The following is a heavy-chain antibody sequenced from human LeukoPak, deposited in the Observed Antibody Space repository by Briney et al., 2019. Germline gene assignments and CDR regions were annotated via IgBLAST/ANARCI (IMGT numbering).Heavy chain of an antibody. CDR1: GGSISITRYY. D-gene: IGHD3-10*01. CDR2: VYYSGST. V-gene: IGHV4-39*01. CDR3: ARLSDCDDSGKEGYFDY. Sequence: SETLSLTCTVSGGSISITRYYWVWIPQPPGEGLDWFVSVYYSGSTLYNASLKCRVTISLDTSKNQFSLKLSSVTAADTAVYYCARLSDCDDSGKEGYFDYWGQGTLVTVSS. J-gene: IGHJ4*02.